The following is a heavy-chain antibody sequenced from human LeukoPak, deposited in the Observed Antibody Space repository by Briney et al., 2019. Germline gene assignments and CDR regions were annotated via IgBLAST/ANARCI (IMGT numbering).Heavy chain of an antibody. Sequence: PGGSLRLSCAAAGFTVSSFAMNCVRQAPGKGMEWVSVISATGEKAYYAESVKDRFTISRDYSKNTVFLSMNSLRVDDTAIYYCAKDRRFSVTTDYYFDVWGPGTLVTVSS. CDR1: GFTVSSFA. CDR2: ISATGEKA. V-gene: IGHV3-23*01. J-gene: IGHJ4*02. D-gene: IGHD4-17*01. CDR3: AKDRRFSVTTDYYFDV.